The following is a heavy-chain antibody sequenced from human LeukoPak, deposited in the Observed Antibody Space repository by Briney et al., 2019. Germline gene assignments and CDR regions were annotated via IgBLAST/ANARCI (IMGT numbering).Heavy chain of an antibody. CDR2: IYHSGST. CDR3: ARFGERVDAFDI. CDR1: GYSISSGYY. Sequence: SETLSLTRTVSGYSISSGYYWGWIRQPPGKGLEWIGSIYHSGSTYYNPSLKSRVTISVDTSKNQFSLKLSSVTAADTAVYYCARFGERVDAFDIWGQGTMVTVSS. V-gene: IGHV4-38-2*02. D-gene: IGHD3-10*01. J-gene: IGHJ3*02.